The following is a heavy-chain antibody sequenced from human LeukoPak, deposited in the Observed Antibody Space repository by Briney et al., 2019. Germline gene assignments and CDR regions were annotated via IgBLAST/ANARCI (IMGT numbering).Heavy chain of an antibody. Sequence: PGGSLRLSCAASGFTFSSYWMSWVRQAPGKGLEWVANIKQDGSQKEYVGSVKGRFTISRDNAKDSLYLQMNSLRAEDTAVYYCAREGDGGFDQWGQGTLVTVSS. D-gene: IGHD2-21*02. CDR3: AREGDGGFDQ. V-gene: IGHV3-7*01. CDR1: GFTFSSYW. J-gene: IGHJ4*02. CDR2: IKQDGSQK.